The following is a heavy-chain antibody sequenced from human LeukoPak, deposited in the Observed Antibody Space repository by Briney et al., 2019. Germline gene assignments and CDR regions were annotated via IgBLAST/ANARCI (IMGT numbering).Heavy chain of an antibody. V-gene: IGHV1-8*01. CDR1: GYTFTSYD. Sequence: GASVKVSCKASGYTFTSYDINWVRQATGQGLEWMGWMNPNSGNTGYAQKFQGRVTMTRNTSISTAYMELSSLRSEDTAVYYCAKHSYRWFGEVPMDVWGKGTTVTISS. CDR3: AKHSYRWFGEVPMDV. J-gene: IGHJ6*04. D-gene: IGHD3-10*01. CDR2: MNPNSGNT.